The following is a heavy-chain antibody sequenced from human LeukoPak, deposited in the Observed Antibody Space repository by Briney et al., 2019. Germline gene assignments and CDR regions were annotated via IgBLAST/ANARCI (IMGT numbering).Heavy chain of an antibody. Sequence: TSETLSLTCTVSGGSISSYYWSWIRQPPGKGLEWIGYIYYSGSTNYNPSLKSRVTISVDTSKNQFSLKLSSVTAADTAVCYCARLRYCSSTSCYFRPGYFDYWGQGTLVTVSS. CDR3: ARLRYCSSTSCYFRPGYFDY. CDR1: GGSISSYY. D-gene: IGHD2-2*01. CDR2: IYYSGST. V-gene: IGHV4-59*08. J-gene: IGHJ4*02.